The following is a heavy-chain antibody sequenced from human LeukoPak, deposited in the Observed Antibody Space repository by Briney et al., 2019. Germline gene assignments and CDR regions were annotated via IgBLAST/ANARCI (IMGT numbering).Heavy chain of an antibody. CDR2: INSDGSTT. D-gene: IGHD2-15*01. Sequence: GASLRLSCAASGSTISNYWMHWGRQPPGEGLVWVTRINSDGSTTSYADSVKGRFTISRDNAKNTVYLQMNSLRAEDTAVYYCAIVGAAKRAYWGEGTLVTVSS. CDR3: AIVGAAKRAY. V-gene: IGHV3-74*01. J-gene: IGHJ4*02. CDR1: GSTISNYW.